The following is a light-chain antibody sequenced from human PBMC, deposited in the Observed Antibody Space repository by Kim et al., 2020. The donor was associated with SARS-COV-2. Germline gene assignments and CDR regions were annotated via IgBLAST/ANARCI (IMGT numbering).Light chain of an antibody. Sequence: STGERATLSCRARESLASSYVAWYQQRPGQAPRLVLYGTSTRATGIPDRFSGRMSGTDLTLTISRVEPEDCAVYYCQQYGRSPITFGQGTRLEIK. CDR3: QQYGRSPIT. J-gene: IGKJ5*01. CDR2: GTS. CDR1: ESLASSY. V-gene: IGKV3-20*01.